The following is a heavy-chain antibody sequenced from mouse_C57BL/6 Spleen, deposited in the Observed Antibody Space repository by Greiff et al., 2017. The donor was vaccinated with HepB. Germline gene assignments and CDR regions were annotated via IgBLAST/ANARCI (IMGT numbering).Heavy chain of an antibody. V-gene: IGHV1-18*01. D-gene: IGHD1-1*01. Sequence: VQLKESGPELVKPGASVKIPCKASGYTFTDYNMDWVKQSHGKSLEWIGDINPNNGGTIYNQKFKGKATLTVDKYSSTAYMELRSLTSEDTAVYYCARRRGVYYGSSPFAYWGQGTLVTVSA. CDR3: ARRRGVYYGSSPFAY. CDR2: INPNNGGT. CDR1: GYTFTDYN. J-gene: IGHJ3*01.